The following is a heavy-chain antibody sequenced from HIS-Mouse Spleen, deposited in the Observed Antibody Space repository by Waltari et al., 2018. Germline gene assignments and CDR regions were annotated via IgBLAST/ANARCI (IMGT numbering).Heavy chain of an antibody. D-gene: IGHD6-13*01. J-gene: IGHJ2*01. Sequence: QLQLQESGPGLVKPSETLSLTCTVSGGSISSSSYYWGWIRRPPGKGLEWIGDIYYSGGTSYNPTLKSRVPISVDPSKNQFSLKLSSVTAADTAVYYCAREIPYSSSWYDWYFDLWGRGTLVTVSS. CDR3: AREIPYSSSWYDWYFDL. V-gene: IGHV4-39*07. CDR1: GGSISSSSYY. CDR2: IYYSGGT.